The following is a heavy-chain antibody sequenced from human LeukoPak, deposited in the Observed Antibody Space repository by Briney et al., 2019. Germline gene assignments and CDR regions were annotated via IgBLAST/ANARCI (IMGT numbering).Heavy chain of an antibody. CDR1: GFTFSSYG. CDR2: IWYDGSNK. V-gene: IGHV3-33*01. CDR3: ARDGRIAAAATGY. D-gene: IGHD6-13*01. J-gene: IGHJ4*02. Sequence: GGSLTLSCASSGFTFSSYGMHWVRQAPARGLDWVAVIWYDGSNKYYADSVKGRFTISRDNSKNTLYLQMNSLRAEDTAVYYCARDGRIAAAATGYWGQGTLVTVSS.